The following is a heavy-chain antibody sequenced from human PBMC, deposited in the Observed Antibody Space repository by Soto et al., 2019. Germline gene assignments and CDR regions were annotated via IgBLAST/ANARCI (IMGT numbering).Heavy chain of an antibody. CDR2: IYYSGST. J-gene: IGHJ6*03. V-gene: IGHV4-39*01. CDR3: ARRSGNWNRAYYYYYYYMDV. D-gene: IGHD1-1*01. CDR1: GGSISSSSYY. Sequence: QLQLQESGPGLVKPSETLSLTCTVSGGSISSSSYYWGWIRQPPGKGLEWIGSIYYSGSTYYNPSLKSRVTISVDTSKNQFSLKLSSVTAADTAVYYCARRSGNWNRAYYYYYYYMDVWGKGTTVTVSS.